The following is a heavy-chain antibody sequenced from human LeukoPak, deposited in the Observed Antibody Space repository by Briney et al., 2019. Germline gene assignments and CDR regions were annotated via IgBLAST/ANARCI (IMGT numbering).Heavy chain of an antibody. Sequence: PGGSLRLSCAASGFTFSSYEMSWVRQAPGKGLEWVSYISSSGSTIYYADSVKGRFTISRDNAKNSLYLQMNSLRAEDTAVYYCARDVVRGSGGDVWGKGTTVTISS. V-gene: IGHV3-48*03. J-gene: IGHJ6*04. CDR2: ISSSGSTI. CDR3: ARDVVRGSGGDV. D-gene: IGHD3-10*01. CDR1: GFTFSSYE.